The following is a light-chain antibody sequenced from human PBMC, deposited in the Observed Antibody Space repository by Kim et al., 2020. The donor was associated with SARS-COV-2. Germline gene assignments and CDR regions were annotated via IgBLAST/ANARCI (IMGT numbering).Light chain of an antibody. CDR3: QQRSNWPPVLT. Sequence: PGEIATLPCRASQSISSYLAWYQQKPGQAPRLLIYDASNRATGIPARFSGSGSGTDFTLTISSLEPEDFAVYYCQQRSNWPPVLTFGGGTKVDIK. V-gene: IGKV3-11*01. CDR2: DAS. J-gene: IGKJ4*01. CDR1: QSISSY.